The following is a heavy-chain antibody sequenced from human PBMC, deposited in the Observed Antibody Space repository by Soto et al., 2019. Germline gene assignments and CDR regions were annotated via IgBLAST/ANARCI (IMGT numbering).Heavy chain of an antibody. CDR2: FDPEDGET. CDR3: AAGGTRWLHSPFDY. D-gene: IGHD1-1*01. J-gene: IGHJ4*02. CDR1: GHTLTELS. Sequence: QVQLLQSGAEVKKPGASVKVSCKVSGHTLTELSMHWVRQAPGRGLEWMGGFDPEDGETISAQKFQGGVTMTQDTSTDSTYMELTSLRSEDTAVYYCAAGGTRWLHSPFDYWGQGTLVTISS. V-gene: IGHV1-24*01.